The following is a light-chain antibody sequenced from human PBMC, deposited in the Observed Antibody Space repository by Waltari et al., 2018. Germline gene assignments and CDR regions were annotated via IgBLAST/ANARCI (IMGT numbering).Light chain of an antibody. CDR2: DVA. V-gene: IGLV2-11*01. Sequence: QSALTQPRSVSGSPGQSVTISCAGTSGDVGANNYVSWYQHHPGKAPKVVIYDVARRPSGVPGRFTGSRSGNTASLTISGLQADDEADYYCCSYAGSYTWVFGGGTRLTVL. J-gene: IGLJ3*02. CDR1: SGDVGANNY. CDR3: CSYAGSYTWV.